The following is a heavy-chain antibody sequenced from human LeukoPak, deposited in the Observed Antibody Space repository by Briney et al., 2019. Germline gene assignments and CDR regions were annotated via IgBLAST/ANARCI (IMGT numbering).Heavy chain of an antibody. J-gene: IGHJ5*02. V-gene: IGHV3-48*01. D-gene: IGHD6-13*01. CDR3: ARGTYSSSWPAWFDP. CDR2: ISSSSSTI. Sequence: PGGSLRLSCAASGFTFSSYSMNWVRQAPGKGLEWVSYISSSSSTIYYADSVKGRFTISRDNAKNSLYLQMNSLRAEDTAVYYCARGTYSSSWPAWFDPWGQGTLVTVSS. CDR1: GFTFSSYS.